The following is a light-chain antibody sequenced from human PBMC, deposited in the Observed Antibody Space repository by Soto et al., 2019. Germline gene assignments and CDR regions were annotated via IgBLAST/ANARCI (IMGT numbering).Light chain of an antibody. Sequence: EIVLTQSPGTLSFSQLERSTLWFRASQSVDSKYLAWYQQKPGQAPRILIFAASSRATGIPDRFSGSGSGTDFTLTISRLEPGDFAVYYCQQYGYSSWTFGQGTKVDIK. CDR2: AAS. V-gene: IGKV3-20*01. CDR1: QSVDSKY. CDR3: QQYGYSSWT. J-gene: IGKJ1*01.